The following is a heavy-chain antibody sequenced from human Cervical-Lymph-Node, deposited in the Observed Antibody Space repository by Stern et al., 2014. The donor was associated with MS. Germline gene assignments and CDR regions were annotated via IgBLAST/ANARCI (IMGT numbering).Heavy chain of an antibody. CDR3: ARGHIPYAYNYLFDY. J-gene: IGHJ4*02. D-gene: IGHD5-24*01. V-gene: IGHV3-33*01. Sequence: VQLVESGGGVDQPGTSLRLSCAASGFTFSSYGMHWVRQAPGKGLEWVARAWDDGRNAYYTNSVKGRFTISRYNSKNTLSLQMNSLTAKDTAVYYCARGHIPYAYNYLFDYWGQGTLVTVSS. CDR2: AWDDGRNA. CDR1: GFTFSSYG.